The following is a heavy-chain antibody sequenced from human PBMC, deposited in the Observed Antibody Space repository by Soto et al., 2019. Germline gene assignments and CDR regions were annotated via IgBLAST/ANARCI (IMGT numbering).Heavy chain of an antibody. CDR3: TRGHSGSFDP. V-gene: IGHV1-69*13. D-gene: IGHD3-22*01. Sequence: GASVKVSCKXSGGTFSSYAISWVRQAPGQGLEWMGGIIPIFGTANYAQKFQGRVTITADESTSTAYMELSSLRSEDTAVYYCTRGHSGSFDPWGQGTLVTVSS. CDR1: GGTFSSYA. CDR2: IIPIFGTA. J-gene: IGHJ5*02.